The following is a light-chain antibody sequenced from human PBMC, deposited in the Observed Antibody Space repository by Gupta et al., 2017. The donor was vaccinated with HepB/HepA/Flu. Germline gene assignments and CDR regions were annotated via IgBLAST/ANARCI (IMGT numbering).Light chain of an antibody. CDR2: WAS. CDR3: QQYYNTPFT. J-gene: IGKJ3*01. V-gene: IGKV4-1*01. CDR1: QSILYSSNNKNY. Sequence: DIVMTQSPDSLAVSLGERATINCKSSQSILYSSNNKNYLAWYQQKPGQPPKLLIYWASTRESGVPDRFSGSGSGTDFTLTISSLQAEDVAVYYCQQYYNTPFTFGTGTKVDIK.